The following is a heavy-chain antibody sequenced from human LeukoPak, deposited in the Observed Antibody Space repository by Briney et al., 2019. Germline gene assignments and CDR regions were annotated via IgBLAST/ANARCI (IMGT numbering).Heavy chain of an antibody. D-gene: IGHD3-3*01. V-gene: IGHV1-18*01. CDR1: GYTFTSYG. J-gene: IGHJ6*03. CDR3: ARDPSAGYDFWSGYYYYYYMDV. CDR2: ISAYNGNT. Sequence: ASVKVSCKASGYTFTSYGISWVRQAPGQGLEWMGWISAYNGNTNYAQKLQGRVTMTTDTSTSTAYMELRSLRSDDTAVYYCARDPSAGYDFWSGYYYYYYMDVWGKGTTVTVSS.